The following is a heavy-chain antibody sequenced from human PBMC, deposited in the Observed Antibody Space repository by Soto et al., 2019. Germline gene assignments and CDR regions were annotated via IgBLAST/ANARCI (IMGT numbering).Heavy chain of an antibody. Sequence: GSSVKASFKYSGYTFTIYGIICVRQSPGQWLEWMGWIRAYNGNTNDAQKLQGRVTMTTDTSTSTAYMELRSLRSDETAVYYCARDPGYSGSFFDYWGQGTLVTVSS. V-gene: IGHV1-18*01. CDR1: GYTFTIYG. CDR2: IRAYNGNT. CDR3: ARDPGYSGSFFDY. D-gene: IGHD1-26*01. J-gene: IGHJ4*02.